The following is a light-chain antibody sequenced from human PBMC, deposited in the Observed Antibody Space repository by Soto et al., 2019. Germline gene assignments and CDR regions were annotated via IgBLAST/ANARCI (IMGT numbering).Light chain of an antibody. V-gene: IGLV2-14*03. CDR3: SSYTSSSTVV. CDR1: SSDVGGYNS. CDR2: DVS. Sequence: QSALTQPASVSGSPGQSITISCTGTSSDVGGYNSVSWYQQHPGKAPKLMIYDVSNRPSGVSNRFSGSKSVNTASLTISGLQAEGEADYYCSSYTSSSTVVFGGGTKLTVL. J-gene: IGLJ2*01.